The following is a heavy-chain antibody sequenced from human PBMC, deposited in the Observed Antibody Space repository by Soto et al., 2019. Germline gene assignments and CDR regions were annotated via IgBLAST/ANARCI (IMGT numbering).Heavy chain of an antibody. D-gene: IGHD3-22*01. V-gene: IGHV4-38-2*02. Sequence: PSETLSLTCAVSGYSISSGYYWGWIRQPPGKGLEWIGSIYHSGSTYYNPSLKSRVTISVDTSKNQFSLKLSSVTAADTAAYYCARDGHYDSSGYWYWGHGTLVTVSS. CDR1: GYSISSGYY. CDR3: ARDGHYDSSGYWY. CDR2: IYHSGST. J-gene: IGHJ4*01.